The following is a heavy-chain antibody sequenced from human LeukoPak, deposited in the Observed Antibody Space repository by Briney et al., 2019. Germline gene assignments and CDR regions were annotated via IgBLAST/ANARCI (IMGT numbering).Heavy chain of an antibody. CDR2: IYYSGST. CDR3: ARARGRNCCLLEY. D-gene: IGHD1-14*01. V-gene: IGHV4-61*08. J-gene: IGHJ4*02. Sequence: SETLSLTCTVSGGSISSGGYYWSWIRQHPGKGLEWIGDIYYSGSTDHNPSLKSRVTISVDTSKRQFSLKLTSMTAADTATYYCARARGRNCCLLEYWGQGLPVIVSS. CDR1: GGSISSGGYY.